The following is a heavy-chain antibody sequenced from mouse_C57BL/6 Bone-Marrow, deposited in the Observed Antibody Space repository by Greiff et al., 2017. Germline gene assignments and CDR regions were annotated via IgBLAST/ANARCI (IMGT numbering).Heavy chain of an antibody. CDR2: IHPNSGST. CDR3: ARPLYYYGSSGFAY. V-gene: IGHV1-64*01. D-gene: IGHD1-1*01. Sequence: VQLQQPGAELVQPGASVKLSCKASGYTFTSYWMHWVKQRPGQGLEWIGMIHPNSGSTNYNEKFKNKATLTVDKSSRTAYMQLSSLTSEDASVYYCARPLYYYGSSGFAYWGQGTLVTVSA. CDR1: GYTFTSYW. J-gene: IGHJ3*01.